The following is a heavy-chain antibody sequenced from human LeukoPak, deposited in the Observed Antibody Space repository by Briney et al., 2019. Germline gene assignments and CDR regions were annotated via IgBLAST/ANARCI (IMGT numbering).Heavy chain of an antibody. Sequence: GGSLRLSCAASGFTFSSYAMSWVRQAPGKGLERVSAISGSGGSTYYADSVKGRFTISRDNSKNTLYLQVNSLRAEDTAVYYCAKGGLLYRYWFDPWGQGTLVTVSS. V-gene: IGHV3-23*01. CDR2: ISGSGGST. CDR1: GFTFSSYA. D-gene: IGHD2-2*02. CDR3: AKGGLLYRYWFDP. J-gene: IGHJ5*02.